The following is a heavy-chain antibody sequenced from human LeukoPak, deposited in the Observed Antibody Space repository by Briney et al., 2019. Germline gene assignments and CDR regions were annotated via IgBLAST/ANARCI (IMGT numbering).Heavy chain of an antibody. CDR2: ISDSGGST. D-gene: IGHD3-16*02. CDR1: GFTFSSYA. CDR3: ARVRPYDYVWGSYRPLDY. J-gene: IGHJ4*02. Sequence: GGSLRLSCAASGFTFSSYAMSWVRQAPGKGLEWVSSISDSGGSTYYADSVKGRFTISRDNSKNTLYLQMNSLRAEDTAVYYCARVRPYDYVWGSYRPLDYWGQGTLVTVSS. V-gene: IGHV3-23*01.